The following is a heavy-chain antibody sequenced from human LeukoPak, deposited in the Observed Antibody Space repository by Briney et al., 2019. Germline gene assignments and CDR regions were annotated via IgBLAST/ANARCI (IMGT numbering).Heavy chain of an antibody. D-gene: IGHD4-23*01. CDR1: GFTVSSYW. J-gene: IGHJ4*02. Sequence: GGSLRLSCAVSGFTVSSYWMHWVRHAPGQGLVWVSRIDRDGSRINYADSVKGRFNITRDNGKNTLFLQMNSLRAEDAAVYYCVRGNDYGGPHSWGQGTLVTVSS. CDR2: IDRDGSRI. V-gene: IGHV3-74*01. CDR3: VRGNDYGGPHS.